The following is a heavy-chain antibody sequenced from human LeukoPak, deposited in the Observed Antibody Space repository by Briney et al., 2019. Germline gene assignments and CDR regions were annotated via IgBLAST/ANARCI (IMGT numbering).Heavy chain of an antibody. D-gene: IGHD4-17*01. J-gene: IGHJ4*02. Sequence: GASVKVSCKASGGTFSSYAISWVRQVPGQGLEWMGGIIPIFGTANYAQKFQGRVTITADESTSTAYMELSSLRSEDTAVYYCARGLTVTTDRDYWGQGTLVTVSS. CDR3: ARGLTVTTDRDY. V-gene: IGHV1-69*13. CDR2: IIPIFGTA. CDR1: GGTFSSYA.